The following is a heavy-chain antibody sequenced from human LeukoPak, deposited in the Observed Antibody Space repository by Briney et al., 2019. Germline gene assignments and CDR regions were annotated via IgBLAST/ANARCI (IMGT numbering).Heavy chain of an antibody. CDR2: ISWNSGSI. Sequence: GRSLRLSCAASGFTFDDYAMHWVRQAPGKGLEWVSGISWNSGSIGYADSVKGRFTISRDNSKNTLYLQMNSLRAEDTAVYYCAKDRDCGGDCYSYFYWGQGTLVTVSS. D-gene: IGHD2-21*01. CDR1: GFTFDDYA. V-gene: IGHV3-9*01. J-gene: IGHJ4*02. CDR3: AKDRDCGGDCYSYFY.